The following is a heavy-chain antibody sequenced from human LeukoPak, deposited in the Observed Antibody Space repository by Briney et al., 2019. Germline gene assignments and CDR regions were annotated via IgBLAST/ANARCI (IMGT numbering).Heavy chain of an antibody. J-gene: IGHJ4*02. Sequence: PGRSLRLSCAASGFTFSSYAMHWVRQAPGKGLEWVAVISYDGSNKYYADSVKGRFTISRDNSKNTLYLQMNSLRGEDTAVYYCARDPRLYYDFWSGPTAYFDYWGQGTLVTVSS. CDR1: GFTFSSYA. D-gene: IGHD3-3*01. V-gene: IGHV3-30*01. CDR2: ISYDGSNK. CDR3: ARDPRLYYDFWSGPTAYFDY.